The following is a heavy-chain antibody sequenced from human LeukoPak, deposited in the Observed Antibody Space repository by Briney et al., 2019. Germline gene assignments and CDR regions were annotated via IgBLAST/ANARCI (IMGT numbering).Heavy chain of an antibody. J-gene: IGHJ5*02. Sequence: GASVKVSCKASGGTFSSYAISWVRQAPGQGLEWMGGIIPIFGTANYAQKFQGRVTITTDESTSTAYMELSSLRSEDTAVYYCARSDTNNPGRLAAAFDPWGQGTRVTVSS. V-gene: IGHV1-69*05. D-gene: IGHD6-25*01. CDR3: ARSDTNNPGRLAAAFDP. CDR1: GGTFSSYA. CDR2: IIPIFGTA.